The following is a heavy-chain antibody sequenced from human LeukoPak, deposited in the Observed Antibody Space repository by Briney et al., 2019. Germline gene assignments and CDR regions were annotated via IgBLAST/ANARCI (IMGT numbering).Heavy chain of an antibody. D-gene: IGHD3-10*02. V-gene: IGHV3-23*01. CDR3: ARELVSSGTGYFDL. J-gene: IGHJ2*01. CDR1: GFTFGNFG. CDR2: ITGSTTWT. Sequence: GGSLRLSREASGFTFGNFGMTWVRQAPGKGLQWVSGITGSTTWTYYAASVKGRFTVSRDNSQNTLHLQMNSLRADDTAVYYCARELVSSGTGYFDLWGRGTLVTVSS.